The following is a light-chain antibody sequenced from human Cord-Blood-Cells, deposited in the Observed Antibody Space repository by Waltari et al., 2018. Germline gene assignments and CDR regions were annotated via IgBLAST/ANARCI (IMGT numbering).Light chain of an antibody. V-gene: IGKV2-28*01. CDR2: LGS. CDR3: MQALQTPPYT. J-gene: IGKJ2*01. CDR1: PSLLHSNGYNY. Sequence: DIVMPQSPLSLPVTPGEPASISCSSSPSLLHSNGYNYLDWYLQKPGQSPQLLIYLGSNRASGVPDRFSGSGSGTDFTLKISRVEAEDVGVYYCMQALQTPPYTFGQGTKLEIK.